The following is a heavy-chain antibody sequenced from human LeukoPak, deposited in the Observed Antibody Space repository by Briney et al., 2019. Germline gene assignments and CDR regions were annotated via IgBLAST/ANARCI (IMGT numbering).Heavy chain of an antibody. CDR3: ARDSRSGSYWNYYYYYYMDV. J-gene: IGHJ6*03. V-gene: IGHV4-4*02. CDR2: IYHSGST. D-gene: IGHD1-26*01. Sequence: PSGTLSHTCAVSGGSISSSNWWSWVRQPPGKGLEWIGEIYHSGSTNYNPSLKSRVTISVDKSKNQFSLKLSSVTAADTAVYYCARDSRSGSYWNYYYYYYMDVWGKGTTVTVSS. CDR1: GGSISSSNW.